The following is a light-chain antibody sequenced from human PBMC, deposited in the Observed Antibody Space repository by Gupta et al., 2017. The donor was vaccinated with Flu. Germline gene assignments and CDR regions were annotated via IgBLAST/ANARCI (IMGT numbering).Light chain of an antibody. Sequence: EIVLTQSPVTLSLSPGERATRSCRASQSVSSSYLAWYQQKPGQAPRLLIYGASSRATGIPDRFSGSGSGTDFTLTISRLEPEDFAVYYCQQDGSSLHTFGGGTKVEIK. J-gene: IGKJ4*01. CDR2: GAS. V-gene: IGKV3-20*01. CDR1: QSVSSSY. CDR3: QQDGSSLHT.